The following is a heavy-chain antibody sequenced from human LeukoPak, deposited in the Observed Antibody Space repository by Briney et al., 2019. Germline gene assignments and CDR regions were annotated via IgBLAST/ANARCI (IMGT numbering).Heavy chain of an antibody. CDR3: ARDGRDIVVVVAASARFDP. CDR1: GYTFTSYG. Sequence: ASVKVSCKASGYTFTSYGISWVRQAPGQGLEWMGWISAYNGNTNYAQKLQGRVTMTTDTSTTTAYMELRSLRSDDTAVYYCARDGRDIVVVVAASARFDPWGQGTLVTVSS. V-gene: IGHV1-18*01. CDR2: ISAYNGNT. J-gene: IGHJ5*02. D-gene: IGHD2-15*01.